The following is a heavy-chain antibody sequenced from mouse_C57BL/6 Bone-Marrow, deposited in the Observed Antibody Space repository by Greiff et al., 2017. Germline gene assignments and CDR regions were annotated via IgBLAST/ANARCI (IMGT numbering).Heavy chain of an antibody. CDR1: GYTFTSYG. CDR2: IYPRSGNT. V-gene: IGHV1-81*01. J-gene: IGHJ3*01. CDR3: ARYYDSGSWFAY. Sequence: QVQLQQSGAELARPGASVKLSCKASGYTFTSYGISWVKQRTGQGLEWIGEIYPRSGNTYYNEKFKGKATLTADKSSSTAYMELRSLTSEDSAVYFCARYYDSGSWFAYWGQGTLVTVSA. D-gene: IGHD1-1*01.